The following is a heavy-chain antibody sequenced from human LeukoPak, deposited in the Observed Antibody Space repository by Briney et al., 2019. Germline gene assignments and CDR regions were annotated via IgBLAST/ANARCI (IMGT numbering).Heavy chain of an antibody. J-gene: IGHJ4*02. CDR2: IKQDGSEK. CDR1: GFAFSTYW. CDR3: AKDGLGDGLGY. Sequence: GGSLRLSCAASGFAFSTYWMSWVGQAPGKGLEWVANIKQDGSEKYYVDSVKGRFTISRDNAKNSLYLQMNSLRAEDTAVYYCAKDGLGDGLGYWGQGTLVIVSS. V-gene: IGHV3-7*05. D-gene: IGHD4-17*01.